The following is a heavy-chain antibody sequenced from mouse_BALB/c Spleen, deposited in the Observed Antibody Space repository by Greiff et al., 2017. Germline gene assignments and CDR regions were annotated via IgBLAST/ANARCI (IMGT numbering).Heavy chain of an antibody. CDR1: GFNIKDYY. J-gene: IGHJ1*01. CDR3: ARSGGNYDYFDV. Sequence: VQLQQSGAELVRPGALVKLSCKASGFNIKDYYMHWVKQRPEQGLEWIGWIDPENGNTIYDPKFQGKASITADTSSNTAYLQLSSLTSEDTAVYYCARSGGNYDYFDVWGAGTTVTVSS. D-gene: IGHD2-1*01. V-gene: IGHV14-1*02. CDR2: IDPENGNT.